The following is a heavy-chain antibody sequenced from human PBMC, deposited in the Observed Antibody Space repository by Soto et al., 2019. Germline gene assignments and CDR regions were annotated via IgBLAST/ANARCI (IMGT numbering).Heavy chain of an antibody. CDR2: INPKSRGT. CDR3: ARVTLEAGNWFDP. V-gene: IGHV1-2*02. J-gene: IGHJ5*02. D-gene: IGHD1-1*01. Sequence: QVQLVQSGAEVKKPGASVKVSCKASGYTFTDYFIHWVRQAPGQGFEWMGWINPKSRGTNYAQKFQGRVTMTRDTSNSTAYMELRGPRSDDTAVYYCARVTLEAGNWFDPWGQGTLVTVSS. CDR1: GYTFTDYF.